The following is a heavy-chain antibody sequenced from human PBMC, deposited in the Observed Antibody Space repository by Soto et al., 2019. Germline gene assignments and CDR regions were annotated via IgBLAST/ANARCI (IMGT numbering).Heavy chain of an antibody. V-gene: IGHV3-33*01. Sequence: PGGSLRLSCAASGFTFSSYGMHWVRQAPGKGLEWVAFIWHDGGNKFYAESVKGRFTISRDNSKNTLYLQMTGLSAEDTAMYYCARDGDVNTGFGKDYWGQGTLVTVSS. D-gene: IGHD3-16*01. CDR1: GFTFSSYG. J-gene: IGHJ4*02. CDR2: IWHDGGNK. CDR3: ARDGDVNTGFGKDY.